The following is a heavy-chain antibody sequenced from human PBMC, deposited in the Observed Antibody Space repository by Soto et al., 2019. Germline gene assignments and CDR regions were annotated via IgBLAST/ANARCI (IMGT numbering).Heavy chain of an antibody. CDR2: INAGNGNT. J-gene: IGHJ4*02. V-gene: IGHV1-3*01. CDR3: ARGGRGIQLFLTFDH. D-gene: IGHD5-18*01. CDR1: GYSFITYV. Sequence: GASVKVSCKASGYSFITYVIHWVRQAPGQRLEWMGWINAGNGNTKFSQKFQDRVTITRDTSASTVNMELSSLRSEDTAVYYCARGGRGIQLFLTFDHWGPGTLVTVS.